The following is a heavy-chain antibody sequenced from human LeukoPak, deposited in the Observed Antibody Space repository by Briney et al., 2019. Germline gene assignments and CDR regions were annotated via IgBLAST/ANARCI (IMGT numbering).Heavy chain of an antibody. J-gene: IGHJ4*02. V-gene: IGHV3-74*01. CDR1: GFTFSSYW. CDR3: VRGYSDGYYFDY. CDR2: INSDGSST. D-gene: IGHD5-18*01. Sequence: GGSLRLSCAASGFTFSSYWMHWVRQAPGKGLVWVSRINSDGSSTSYADSVKGRFTISRDNAKNTLYPQMNSLRAEDTAVYYCVRGYSDGYYFDYWGQGTLVTVSS.